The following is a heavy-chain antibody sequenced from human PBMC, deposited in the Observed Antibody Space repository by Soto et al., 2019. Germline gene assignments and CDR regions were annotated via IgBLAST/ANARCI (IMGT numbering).Heavy chain of an antibody. Sequence: ESLKISCKGSGYSFARNWIAWVRQMPGKGLEWMGIIYPDDSDTRYSPSFQGQVTISADKSISTAYLQWSSLKASDTAMYYCARCGIGVRQDFWGRGTLVTVSS. J-gene: IGHJ4*02. CDR3: ARCGIGVRQDF. CDR2: IYPDDSDT. V-gene: IGHV5-51*01. CDR1: GYSFARNW. D-gene: IGHD3-3*01.